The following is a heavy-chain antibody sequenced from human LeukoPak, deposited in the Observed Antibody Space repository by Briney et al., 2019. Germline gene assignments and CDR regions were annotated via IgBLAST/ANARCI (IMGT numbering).Heavy chain of an antibody. D-gene: IGHD5-12*01. CDR1: GFTFSSYW. CDR3: ARTGYSGYEPDAFDI. Sequence: GGSLRLSCAASGFTFSSYWMSWVRQASGKGLEWVANIKQDGSAKYYVDSVKGRFTISRDNAKNTLYLQMNSLRAEDTAVYYCARTGYSGYEPDAFDIWGQGTMVTVSS. CDR2: IKQDGSAK. J-gene: IGHJ3*02. V-gene: IGHV3-7*01.